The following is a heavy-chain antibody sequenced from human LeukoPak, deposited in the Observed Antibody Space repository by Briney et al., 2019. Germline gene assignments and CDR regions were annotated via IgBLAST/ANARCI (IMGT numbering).Heavy chain of an antibody. CDR3: ARAGALVGATYYYYYYMDV. CDR2: IYYSGST. J-gene: IGHJ6*03. CDR1: GGSISSSSYY. Sequence: SETLSLTCTVSGGSISSSSYYWGWIRQPPGKGLEWIGSIYYSGSTYYNPSLKSRVTISVDTSKNQFSLKLSSVTAADTAVYYCARAGALVGATYYYYYYMDVWGKGTTVTVSS. D-gene: IGHD1-26*01. V-gene: IGHV4-39*07.